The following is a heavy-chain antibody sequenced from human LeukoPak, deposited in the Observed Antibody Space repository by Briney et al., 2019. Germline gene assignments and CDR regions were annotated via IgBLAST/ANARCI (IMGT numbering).Heavy chain of an antibody. V-gene: IGHV3-30*18. Sequence: GGSLRLSCAASGFTFSSYGMHWVRQAPGKGLEWVAVISYDGSNKYYADSVKGRFAISRDNSKNTLCLQMNSLRAEDTAVYYCAKDSSFDYWGQGTLVTVSS. D-gene: IGHD2-15*01. CDR1: GFTFSSYG. J-gene: IGHJ4*02. CDR2: ISYDGSNK. CDR3: AKDSSFDY.